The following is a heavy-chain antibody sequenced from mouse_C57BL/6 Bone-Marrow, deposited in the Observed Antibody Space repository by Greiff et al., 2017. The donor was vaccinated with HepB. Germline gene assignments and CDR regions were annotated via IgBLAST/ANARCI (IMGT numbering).Heavy chain of an antibody. V-gene: IGHV1-39*01. J-gene: IGHJ4*01. D-gene: IGHD1-1*01. CDR2: INPNYGTT. Sequence: VHVKQSGPELVKPGASVKISCKASGYSFTDYNMNWVKQSNGKSLEWIGVINPNYGTTSYNQKFKGKATLTVDQSSSTAYMQLNSLTSEDSAVYYCASYYGSSYGPLYAMDYWGQGTSVTVSS. CDR1: GYSFTDYN. CDR3: ASYYGSSYGPLYAMDY.